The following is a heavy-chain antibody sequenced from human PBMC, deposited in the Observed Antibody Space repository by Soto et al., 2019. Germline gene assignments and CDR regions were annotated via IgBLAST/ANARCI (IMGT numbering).Heavy chain of an antibody. CDR1: SGPDRSPN. CDR2: VYYTGDT. D-gene: IGHD4-17*01. J-gene: IGHJ6*02. CDR3: VRQGIDYLHGLVDV. V-gene: IGHV4-59*08. Sequence: QVQLQQSGPRLMKPSETLSLTCAVSSGPDRSPNWGWIRQPPGRGLEWIGYVYYTGDTAYNPSLRGRVTISADTSTNDISLTLNSVTAADTAVYYCVRQGIDYLHGLVDVWGQGTTVSVSS.